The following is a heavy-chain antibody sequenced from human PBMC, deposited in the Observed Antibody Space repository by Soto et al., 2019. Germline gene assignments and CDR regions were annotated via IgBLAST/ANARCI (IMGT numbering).Heavy chain of an antibody. V-gene: IGHV4-39*01. CDR1: CGSIISSSYY. Sequence: SETLSLTCTFSCGSIISSSYYWGWIRQPPGKGLEWIGSIYYSGSTYYNPSLKSRVTISVDTSKNQFSLKLSSVTAADTAVYYCARHKGQATYFDYWGQGTLVTVSS. CDR2: IYYSGST. J-gene: IGHJ4*02. CDR3: ARHKGQATYFDY. D-gene: IGHD1-26*01.